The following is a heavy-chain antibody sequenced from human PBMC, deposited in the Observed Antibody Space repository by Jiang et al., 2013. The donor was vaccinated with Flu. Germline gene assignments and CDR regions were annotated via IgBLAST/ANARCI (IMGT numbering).Heavy chain of an antibody. CDR3: ARTYLLHDFWTALTGMDV. D-gene: IGHD3/OR15-3a*01. J-gene: IGHJ6*04. CDR1: GFSLSTSGMC. CDR2: IDWDDDK. V-gene: IGHV2-70*11. Sequence: KPTQTLTLTCTFSGFSLSTSGMCVSWIRQPPGKALEWLARIDWDDDKYYSTSLKTRLTISKDTSKNQVVLTMTNMDPVDTATYYCARTYLLHDFWTALTGMDVWGKGTTVTVSS.